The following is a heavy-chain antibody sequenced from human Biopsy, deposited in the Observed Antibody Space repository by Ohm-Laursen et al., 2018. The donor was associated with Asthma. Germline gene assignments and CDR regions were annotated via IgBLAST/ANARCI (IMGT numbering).Heavy chain of an antibody. V-gene: IGHV4-34*01. D-gene: IGHD1-20*01. CDR2: IDQSGYT. J-gene: IGHJ5*02. CDR1: GGYLTGHY. CDR3: ARAAITGIRGWFDP. Sequence: SDTLSLTCTVYGGYLTGHYWNWIRQPPGKGLEWIGEIDQSGYTNYNPSLKSRVTISADTSKNQFHLNLSSVTAADTAVYFCARAAITGIRGWFDPWGLGILVTVSS.